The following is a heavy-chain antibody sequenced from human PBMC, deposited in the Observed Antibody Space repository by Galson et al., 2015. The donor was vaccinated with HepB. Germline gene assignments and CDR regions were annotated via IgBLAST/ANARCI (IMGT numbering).Heavy chain of an antibody. CDR2: ISYDGSNK. CDR3: AKVEGLERVTDAFDI. J-gene: IGHJ3*02. CDR1: GFTFSSYG. D-gene: IGHD4-11*01. Sequence: SLRLSCAASGFTFSSYGMHWVRQAPGKGLEWVAVISYDGSNKYYADSVKGRFTISRDNSKNTLYLQMNSLRAEDTAVYYCAKVEGLERVTDAFDIWGQGTMVTVSS. V-gene: IGHV3-30*18.